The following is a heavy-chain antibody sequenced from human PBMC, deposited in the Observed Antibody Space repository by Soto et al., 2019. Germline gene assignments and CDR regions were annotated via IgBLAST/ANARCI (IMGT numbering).Heavy chain of an antibody. CDR1: GFTFSSYG. J-gene: IGHJ5*02. D-gene: IGHD6-13*01. V-gene: IGHV3-33*01. Sequence: QVQLVESGGGVVQPGRSLRLSCAASGFTFSSYGMHWVRQAPGKGLEWVAVIWYDGSNKYYADSVKGRFTISRDNSKNTLYLQMNSLRAEDTAVYYCARGIRQQHYNWFDPWGQGTLVTVSS. CDR3: ARGIRQQHYNWFDP. CDR2: IWYDGSNK.